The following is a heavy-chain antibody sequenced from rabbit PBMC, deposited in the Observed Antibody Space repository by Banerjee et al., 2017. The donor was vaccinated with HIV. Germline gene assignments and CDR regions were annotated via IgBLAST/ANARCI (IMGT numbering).Heavy chain of an antibody. CDR3: ARGLDATAWSGYKL. CDR1: GFTISSYN. V-gene: IGHV1S7*01. Sequence: QLKETGGGLVQPGGSLTLSCKASGFTISSYNMQWVRQAPGKALEWIGWMSSGNRYYASWVNGRFTISRDNAQNTVSLQLNSLTAADTATYFCARGLDATAWSGYKLWGPGTLVTVS. D-gene: IGHD6-1*01. J-gene: IGHJ4*01. CDR2: MSSGNR.